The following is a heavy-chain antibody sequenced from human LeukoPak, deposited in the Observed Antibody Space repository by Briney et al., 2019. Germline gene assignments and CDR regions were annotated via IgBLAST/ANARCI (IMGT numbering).Heavy chain of an antibody. J-gene: IGHJ4*02. Sequence: PSETLSLTCAVYGGSFSGYYWSWIRQPPGKGLEWIGEINHSGSTNYNPSLKSRVTISVDTSKNQFSLKLSSVTAADTAVYYCARGVRRGTTLGKYFDYGAREPWSPSPQ. D-gene: IGHD2/OR15-2a*01. CDR1: GGSFSGYY. CDR3: ARGVRRGTTLGKYFDY. V-gene: IGHV4-34*01. CDR2: INHSGST.